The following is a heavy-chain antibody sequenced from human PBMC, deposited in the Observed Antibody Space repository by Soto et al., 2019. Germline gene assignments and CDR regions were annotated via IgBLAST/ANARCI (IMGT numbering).Heavy chain of an antibody. J-gene: IGHJ1*01. CDR2: IWYDGSNK. Sequence: QVQLVESGGGVVQPGRSLRLSCAASGFTFSSYGMHWVRQAPGKGLEWVAVIWYDGSNKYYADSVKGRFTISRDNSKNTLYLQMNSLRAEDTAVYYCARDDQYCGGDCYYAEYFQHRGQGTLVTVSS. CDR3: ARDDQYCGGDCYYAEYFQH. CDR1: GFTFSSYG. V-gene: IGHV3-33*01. D-gene: IGHD2-21*01.